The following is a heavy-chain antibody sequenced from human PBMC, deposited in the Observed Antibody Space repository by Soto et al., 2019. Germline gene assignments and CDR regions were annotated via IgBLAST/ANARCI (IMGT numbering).Heavy chain of an antibody. CDR1: GFTFDNYG. V-gene: IGHV3-30*03. D-gene: IGHD2-15*01. Sequence: QVQLVESGGGVVQPGRSLRLSCAASGFTFDNYGLHWVRQAPGKGLEWVAVISYDGSKKFYADSVTGRFTISRDNSKNTLYLQMNTLRVEDTAVYYXXXXXXXXXVVTATRGLDVWGQGTTVTVS. CDR2: ISYDGSKK. CDR3: XXXXXXXXVVTATRGLDV. J-gene: IGHJ6*02.